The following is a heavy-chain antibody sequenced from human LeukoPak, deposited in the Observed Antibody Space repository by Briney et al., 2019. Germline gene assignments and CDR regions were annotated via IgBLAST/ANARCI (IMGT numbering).Heavy chain of an antibody. J-gene: IGHJ5*02. D-gene: IGHD3-3*01. CDR2: INPSGGST. V-gene: IGHV1-46*01. CDR3: ARGVRSGREKNWFDP. Sequence: GASVKVSCKASGYTFTSYYMHWVRQAPGQGLEWMGIINPSGGSTSYAQKFQGRVTMARDMSTSTVYMELSSLRSEDTAVYYCARGVRSGREKNWFDPWGQGTLVTVSS. CDR1: GYTFTSYY.